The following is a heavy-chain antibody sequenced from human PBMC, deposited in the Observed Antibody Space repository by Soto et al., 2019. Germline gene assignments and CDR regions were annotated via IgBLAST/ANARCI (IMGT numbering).Heavy chain of an antibody. CDR2: IDPSDSYT. V-gene: IGHV5-10-1*01. J-gene: IGHJ6*02. CDR3: ARHLPTIVVVPAALKGVAYGMDV. CDR1: GYSFTSYW. Sequence: PGESLKISCKGSGYSFTSYWISWVRQMPGKGLGWMGRIDPSDSYTNYSPSFQGHVTISADKSISTAYLQWSSLKASDTAMYYCARHLPTIVVVPAALKGVAYGMDVWGQGTTVTVSS. D-gene: IGHD2-2*01.